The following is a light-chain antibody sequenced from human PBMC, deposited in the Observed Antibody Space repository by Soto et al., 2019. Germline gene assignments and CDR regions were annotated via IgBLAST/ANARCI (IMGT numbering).Light chain of an antibody. Sequence: QSALTQPPSVSGSPGQSVTISCTGSSNDVASNYRVSWYQQPPGTAPKLVIYGVTNRPSGVPDRFSGSRSDNTASLTISGLQAEDEADYFCISYTDSSAYVFGTGTKVTVL. CDR2: GVT. CDR3: ISYTDSSAYV. J-gene: IGLJ1*01. V-gene: IGLV2-18*02. CDR1: SNDVASNYR.